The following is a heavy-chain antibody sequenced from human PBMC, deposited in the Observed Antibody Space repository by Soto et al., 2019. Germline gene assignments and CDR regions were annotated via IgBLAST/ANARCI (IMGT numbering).Heavy chain of an antibody. CDR1: GFTFSSYE. Sequence: EVQLVESGGGLVQPGGSLRLSCAASGFTFSSYEMNWVRQAPGKGLEWVSYISSSGSTIYYADSVKGRFTISRDNAKNSLYLKMNSLRAEDTAVYYCARWIVVVPAAMDVWGQGTTVTVSS. D-gene: IGHD2-2*01. CDR2: ISSSGSTI. V-gene: IGHV3-48*03. J-gene: IGHJ6*02. CDR3: ARWIVVVPAAMDV.